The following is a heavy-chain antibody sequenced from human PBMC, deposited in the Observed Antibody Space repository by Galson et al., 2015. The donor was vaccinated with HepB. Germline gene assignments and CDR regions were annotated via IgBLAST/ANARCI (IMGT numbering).Heavy chain of an antibody. J-gene: IGHJ6*04. D-gene: IGHD2-21*02. CDR1: GFSFSTYA. Sequence: SLILSCAASGFSFSTYAMHWVRQAPGKGLEYVSSISQIGDYTYYGNSVRGRFTISRVNSENTLYLHMGSLTAEDTAVYYCTRWDCGSDRNRCYEGVWGKGTTVTVSS. V-gene: IGHV3-64*01. CDR2: ISQIGDYT. CDR3: TRWDCGSDRNRCYEGV.